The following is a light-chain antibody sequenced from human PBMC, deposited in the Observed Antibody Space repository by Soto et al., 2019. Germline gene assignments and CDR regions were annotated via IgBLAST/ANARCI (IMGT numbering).Light chain of an antibody. J-gene: IGLJ1*01. CDR2: DVS. CDR3: CSYAGSYTEV. Sequence: QSALTQPRSVSGSPGQSVTISCTGTNSDVGGYNYVSWYQQHPGKAPKLMIYDVSKRPSGVPDRFSGSKSGNTASLTISGLQAEDEADYYCCSYAGSYTEVFGTGTKLTVL. V-gene: IGLV2-11*01. CDR1: NSDVGGYNY.